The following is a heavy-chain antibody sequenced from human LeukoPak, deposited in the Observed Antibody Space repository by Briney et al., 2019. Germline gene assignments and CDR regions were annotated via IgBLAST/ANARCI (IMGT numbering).Heavy chain of an antibody. CDR3: AKDVSRKRGYSYGADS. V-gene: IGHV3-43*02. Sequence: PGGSLRLSCAASGTTLEDYAIHWVRQAPGKGLEWVSFISGDGGSIYYADSVKGRFTISRDNSKNSLFLQMNSLRSEDTALHYCAKDVSRKRGYSYGADSRGQGTLVTVSS. D-gene: IGHD5-18*01. CDR1: GTTLEDYA. CDR2: ISGDGGSI. J-gene: IGHJ5*01.